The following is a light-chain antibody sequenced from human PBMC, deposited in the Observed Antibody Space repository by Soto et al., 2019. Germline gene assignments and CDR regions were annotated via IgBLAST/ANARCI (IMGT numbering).Light chain of an antibody. CDR2: GAS. V-gene: IGKV3-15*01. J-gene: IGKJ1*01. CDR1: QSVNAN. Sequence: EVVMTQSPATLSVSPGERATLSCRASQSVNANLAWYQQMPGQAPRLLIHGASNRATGIPARFSGSGFGTESTLTLSSLKSEDFAVYYCQPYNTWLWTYGQGNKVEI. CDR3: QPYNTWLWT.